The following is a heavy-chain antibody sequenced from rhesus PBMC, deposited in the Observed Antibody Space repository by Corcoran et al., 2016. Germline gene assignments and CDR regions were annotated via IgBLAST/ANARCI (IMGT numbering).Heavy chain of an antibody. CDR2: IYGSSTST. CDR1: GGSISDSYR. Sequence: QVQLQESGPGVVKPSETLSLTCAVSGGSISDSYRWSWIRQPPGKGLEWIAYIYGSSTSTNYNPSLRRRVTISQDTSTNQFSLKLGSVTAADTAVYYCAREAEIQWVQLFYLDYWGQGVLVTVSS. V-gene: IGHV4S10*01. D-gene: IGHD5-24*01. J-gene: IGHJ4*01. CDR3: AREAEIQWVQLFYLDY.